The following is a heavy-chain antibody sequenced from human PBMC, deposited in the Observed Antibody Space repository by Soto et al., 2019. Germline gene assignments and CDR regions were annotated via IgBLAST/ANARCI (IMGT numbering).Heavy chain of an antibody. D-gene: IGHD1-26*01. Sequence: PGGSLRLSCAASGFTFSSYGMHWVRQAPGKGLEWVAVIWYDGSNKYYADSVKGRFTISRDNSKNTLYLQMNSLRAEDTAVYYCATDGRVYGMDVWGQGTTVTVS. CDR3: ATDGRVYGMDV. CDR2: IWYDGSNK. J-gene: IGHJ6*02. CDR1: GFTFSSYG. V-gene: IGHV3-33*01.